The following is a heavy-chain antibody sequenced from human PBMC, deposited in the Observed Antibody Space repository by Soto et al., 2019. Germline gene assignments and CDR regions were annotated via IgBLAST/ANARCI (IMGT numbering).Heavy chain of an antibody. Sequence: QVQLVQSGAEVKKPGSSVKVSCKASGGTFSSYTISWVRQAPGQGLEWMGRIIPILGIANYAQKFQGRVTITADKSTSTAYMELSSLRSEDTAVYYCARDRGYGDYVIDYWGQGTLVTVSS. D-gene: IGHD4-17*01. CDR2: IIPILGIA. CDR3: ARDRGYGDYVIDY. CDR1: GGTFSSYT. J-gene: IGHJ4*02. V-gene: IGHV1-69*08.